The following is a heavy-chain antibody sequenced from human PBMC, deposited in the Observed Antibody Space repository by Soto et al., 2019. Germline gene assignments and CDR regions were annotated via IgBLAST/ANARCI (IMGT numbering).Heavy chain of an antibody. Sequence: ASVKVSFKASGYTFTSHGSSWVRQAPGQGLEWMGWISEYNGDINYAQKFQGRVTMTTDTSTSTAYMELRSLRSDDTAVYYCARHPVLRFLEWFHDWGQGTLVTVSS. J-gene: IGHJ5*02. V-gene: IGHV1-18*01. CDR1: GYTFTSHG. CDR3: ARHPVLRFLEWFHD. D-gene: IGHD3-3*01. CDR2: ISEYNGDI.